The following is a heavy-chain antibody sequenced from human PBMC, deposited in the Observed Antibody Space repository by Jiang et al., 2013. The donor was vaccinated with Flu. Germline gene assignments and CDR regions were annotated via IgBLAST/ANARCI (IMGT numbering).Heavy chain of an antibody. CDR3: ARKYYYNNNGPHDWFDP. CDR2: ISGSGDST. CDR1: GFTFSSYA. V-gene: IGHV3-23*04. D-gene: IGHD3-22*01. J-gene: IGHJ5*02. Sequence: QLVESGGGLVQPGGSLRLSCAASGFTFSSYAMGWVRQAPGKGLEWVSSISGSGDSTSYADSVKGRFTISRDNSENTLYLQMNSLRADDTAVYYCARKYYYNNNGPHDWFDPWGQGTLVTVSS.